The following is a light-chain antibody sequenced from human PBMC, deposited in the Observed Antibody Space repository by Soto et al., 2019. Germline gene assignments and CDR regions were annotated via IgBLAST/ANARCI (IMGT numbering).Light chain of an antibody. CDR3: QQYNSWPLT. Sequence: EIVMTQSPGTLSVSPGGRATLSCRASQSVRSNLAWYQQKPGQAPRLLIFGASTRATDIPARFSGSESGTEFTLTISSLQSEDFAVYYCQQYNSWPLTFGGGTKVDIK. CDR2: GAS. CDR1: QSVRSN. V-gene: IGKV3-15*01. J-gene: IGKJ4*01.